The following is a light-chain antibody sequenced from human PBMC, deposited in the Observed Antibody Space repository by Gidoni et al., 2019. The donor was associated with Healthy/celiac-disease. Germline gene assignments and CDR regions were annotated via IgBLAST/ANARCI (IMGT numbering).Light chain of an antibody. CDR1: NIGSKN. Sequence: SYELTQPLPVSVALGQTARITGGGNNIGSKNVHWYQQKPGQAPVLVIYRDSNRPSGIPERFSGSNSGNTATLTISRAQAGDEADYYCQVWDSSTAVFGGGTKLTVL. CDR2: RDS. J-gene: IGLJ2*01. CDR3: QVWDSSTAV. V-gene: IGLV3-9*01.